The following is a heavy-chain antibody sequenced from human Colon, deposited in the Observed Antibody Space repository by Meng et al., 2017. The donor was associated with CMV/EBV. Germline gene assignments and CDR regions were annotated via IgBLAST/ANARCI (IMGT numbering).Heavy chain of an antibody. CDR2: IDPKSGGT. Sequence: ASVKVSCKSSGYTFTDYYIHWVRQAPGQGLEWMGWIDPKSGGTKYPQAFQGRVTMSSDTSMTTAYLDISGLRSDDTAIYYCARSEFWNSFYKHIDFDSWGQGTLVTVS. J-gene: IGHJ4*02. D-gene: IGHD3/OR15-3a*01. V-gene: IGHV1-2*02. CDR3: ARSEFWNSFYKHIDFDS. CDR1: GYTFTDYY.